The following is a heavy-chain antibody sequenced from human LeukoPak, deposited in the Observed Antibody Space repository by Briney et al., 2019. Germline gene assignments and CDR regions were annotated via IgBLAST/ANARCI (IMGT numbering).Heavy chain of an antibody. D-gene: IGHD2-15*01. CDR3: AAALVVAATRYYYYGMDV. CDR2: IVVGSGNT. V-gene: IGHV1-58*02. J-gene: IGHJ6*02. Sequence: GAPVKVSCKASGFTFTSSAMQWVRQARGQRLEWIGWIVVGSGNTNYAQKFQERVTITRDMSTSTAYMELSSLRSEDTAVYYCAAALVVAATRYYYYGMDVWGQGTTVTVSS. CDR1: GFTFTSSA.